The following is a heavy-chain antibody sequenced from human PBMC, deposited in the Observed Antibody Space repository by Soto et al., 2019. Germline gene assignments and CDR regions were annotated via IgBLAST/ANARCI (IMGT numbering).Heavy chain of an antibody. CDR2: ISGSGGSS. CDR1: GFAFSTYA. J-gene: IGHJ6*02. D-gene: IGHD6-13*01. CDR3: AKVTKRAAAGRYEYYKYGMDV. Sequence: EVQLLESGGALEHPGGSLRLSCAASGFAFSTYAMTWVRQAPGKGLVWVSVISGSGGSSYYAASVKGRFTISRDNSKNTLYLQMNGLRAEDTALYYCAKVTKRAAAGRYEYYKYGMDVWGQGTTVTVSS. V-gene: IGHV3-23*01.